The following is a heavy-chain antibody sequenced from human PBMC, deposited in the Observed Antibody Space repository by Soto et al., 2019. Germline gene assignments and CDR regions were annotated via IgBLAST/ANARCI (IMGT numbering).Heavy chain of an antibody. CDR3: ASDVRFCFSTSCNGAFEI. CDR2: IYHSGST. CDR1: GGSIRSSNW. Sequence: SETLSLTCAVSGGSIRSSNWWSWVRQPHGKGLERNVEIYHSGSTNYNPSLKSRVTISVDKSKNQFSLKLSSATAADSSVYYCASDVRFCFSTSCNGAFEIWGQGTMVT. J-gene: IGHJ3*02. D-gene: IGHD2-2*01. V-gene: IGHV4-4*02.